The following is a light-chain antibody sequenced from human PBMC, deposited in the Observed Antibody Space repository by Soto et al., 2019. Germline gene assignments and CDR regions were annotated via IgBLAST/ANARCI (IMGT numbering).Light chain of an antibody. J-gene: IGKJ3*01. CDR2: GAS. CDR3: QQYNIWPLA. V-gene: IGKV3-15*01. CDR1: QSVSSN. Sequence: EIVMTQSPATLSVSPGERATLSCRASQSVSSNLAWYQQKPGQAPRLLIYGASTRATGVPARFSGSGSGTEFTLTISSLQSEDSALYYCQQYNIWPLAFGAGAKVDIK.